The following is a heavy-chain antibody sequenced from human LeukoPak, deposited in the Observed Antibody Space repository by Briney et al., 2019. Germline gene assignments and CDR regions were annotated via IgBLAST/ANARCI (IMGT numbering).Heavy chain of an antibody. J-gene: IGHJ4*02. CDR3: AKSIMGGTYYSFDY. CDR1: GXTFSSYG. D-gene: IGHD2-21*02. Sequence: GGSLRLSCAASGXTFSSYGASWVRQAPGKGLEWVSAISGSGGSTDYADSVKGRFTISRDNSKNTLYLQMNSLRPEDTAVYYCAKSIMGGTYYSFDYWGQGTLVTVSS. V-gene: IGHV3-23*01. CDR2: ISGSGGST.